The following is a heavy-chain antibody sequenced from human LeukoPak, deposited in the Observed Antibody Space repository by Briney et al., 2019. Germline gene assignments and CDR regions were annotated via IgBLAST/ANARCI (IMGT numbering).Heavy chain of an antibody. CDR3: AKAQNRGYSYGYPYFDY. CDR2: ISGSGGST. Sequence: GGSLRLSCAASGFTFSSYAMSWVRQAPGKGLEWVSAISGSGGSTYYADSVKGRFTISRDNSKNTLYLQMNSLRAEDAAVYYCAKAQNRGYSYGYPYFDYWGQGTLVTVSS. CDR1: GFTFSSYA. D-gene: IGHD5-18*01. J-gene: IGHJ4*02. V-gene: IGHV3-23*01.